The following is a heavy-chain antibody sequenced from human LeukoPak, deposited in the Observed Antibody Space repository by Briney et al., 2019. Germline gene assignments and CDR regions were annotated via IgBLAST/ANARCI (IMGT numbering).Heavy chain of an antibody. V-gene: IGHV4-59*01. CDR3: ARGSLSGTTFDY. D-gene: IGHD4-17*01. J-gene: IGHJ4*02. Sequence: SETLSLTCTVSGGSISSYYWSWIRQPPGKGLEWIGYIYYSGSTNYNPSLKSRVTISVDTSKNQFSLKVTSVTAADTAVYYCARGSLSGTTFDYWGQGTLVTVSS. CDR1: GGSISSYY. CDR2: IYYSGST.